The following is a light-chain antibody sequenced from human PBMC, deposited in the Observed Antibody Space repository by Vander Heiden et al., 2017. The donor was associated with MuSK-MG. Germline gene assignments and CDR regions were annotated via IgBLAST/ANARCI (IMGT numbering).Light chain of an antibody. Sequence: QSALTQPASVSGSPGQSVTISCTGNSRDIDTYDSVSWYQQNPGKAPKLVIFDVSFRPSGASNRFSGSKSGNTAYLTISGLQPEDEGDYYGSSYRGSSTIAGVFGGGTKVTVL. CDR1: SRDIDTYDS. CDR2: DVS. J-gene: IGLJ3*02. V-gene: IGLV2-14*03. CDR3: SSYRGSSTIAGV.